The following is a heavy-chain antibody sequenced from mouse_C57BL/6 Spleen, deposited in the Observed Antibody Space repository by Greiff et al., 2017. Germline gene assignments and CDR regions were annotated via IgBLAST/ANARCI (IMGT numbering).Heavy chain of an antibody. J-gene: IGHJ4*01. D-gene: IGHD2-3*01. Sequence: EVKLVESGGGLVQPGGSLSLSCAASGFTFTDYYMSWVRQPPGKALEWLGFIRNKANGYTTEYSASVKGRFTISRDNSQSILYLQMNALRAEDSATYYCARDDGYYNNAMDYWGQGTSVTVSS. CDR3: ARDDGYYNNAMDY. V-gene: IGHV7-3*01. CDR2: IRNKANGYTT. CDR1: GFTFTDYY.